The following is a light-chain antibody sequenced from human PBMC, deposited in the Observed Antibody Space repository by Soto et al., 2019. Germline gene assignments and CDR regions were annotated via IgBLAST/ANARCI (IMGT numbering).Light chain of an antibody. CDR2: AAS. CDR1: QGIRND. J-gene: IGKJ1*01. Sequence: IQMTPSPSSLSASVGDTVTITCRASQGIRNDLGWYQQKPGKAPKLLIHAASSLESGVPTRFSGSGSGTDFTFTISSLQAEDFATYYCLQDYSYPWTFGQGTKVDIK. CDR3: LQDYSYPWT. V-gene: IGKV1-6*01.